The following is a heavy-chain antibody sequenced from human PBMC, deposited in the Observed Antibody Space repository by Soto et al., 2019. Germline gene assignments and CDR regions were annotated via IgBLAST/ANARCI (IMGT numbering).Heavy chain of an antibody. CDR2: ISSDGTT. D-gene: IGHD3-10*01. CDR3: ARAPGYGDIDY. J-gene: IGHJ4*02. V-gene: IGHV3-48*01. CDR1: GFTFSSYG. Sequence: EVQLVESGGDFVQPGGSLRLSCAASGFTFSSYGMNWVRQVPVKGLEWVSQISSDGTTYYADSVKGRFTISRDNAKNSLYLQMNSLIVEDTAVYYCARAPGYGDIDYWGRGTLVTVSS.